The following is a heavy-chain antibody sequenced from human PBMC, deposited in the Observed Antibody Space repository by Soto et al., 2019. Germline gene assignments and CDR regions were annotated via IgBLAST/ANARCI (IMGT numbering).Heavy chain of an antibody. J-gene: IGHJ4*02. CDR1: GYTFTSYY. CDR2: INPSGGST. V-gene: IGHV1-46*01. CDR3: ARDFSSLLWFGELLPLGY. Sequence: QVQLVQSGAEVKKPGASVKVSCKASGYTFTSYYMHWVRQAPGQGLEWMGIINPSGGSTSYAQKFQGRVTMTRDPSTSTVYMELSSLRSEDTAVYYCARDFSSLLWFGELLPLGYWGQGTLVTVSS. D-gene: IGHD3-10*01.